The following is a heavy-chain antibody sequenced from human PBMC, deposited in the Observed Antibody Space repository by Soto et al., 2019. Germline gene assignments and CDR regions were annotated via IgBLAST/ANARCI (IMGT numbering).Heavy chain of an antibody. CDR2: IYSGGST. J-gene: IGHJ4*02. Sequence: EVQLVESGGGLIQPGGSLRLSCAASGFTVSSNYMSWVRQAPGKGLEWVSVIYSGGSTYYADSVKGRFTISRDNSKNPLYLQMNSLRAEDTAVYYCARTGVTMVRGTFDYWGQGTLVTVSS. CDR1: GFTVSSNY. V-gene: IGHV3-53*01. D-gene: IGHD3-10*01. CDR3: ARTGVTMVRGTFDY.